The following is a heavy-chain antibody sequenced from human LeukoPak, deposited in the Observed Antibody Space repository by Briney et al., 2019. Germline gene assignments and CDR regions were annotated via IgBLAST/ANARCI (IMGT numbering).Heavy chain of an antibody. V-gene: IGHV1-2*02. CDR1: GYTFTGYY. CDR2: INPNSGGT. CDR3: AINLVVVTAIDY. J-gene: IGHJ4*02. D-gene: IGHD2-21*02. Sequence: GASVKVSCKASGYTFTGYYMHWVRQAPGQGLEWMGWINPNSGGTNYAQNFQGRVTMTRDTSISTAYMELSRLRSDDTAVYYCAINLVVVTAIDYWGQGTLVTVSS.